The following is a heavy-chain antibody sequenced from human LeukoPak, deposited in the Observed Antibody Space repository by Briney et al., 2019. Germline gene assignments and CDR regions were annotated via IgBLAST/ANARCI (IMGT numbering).Heavy chain of an antibody. J-gene: IGHJ4*02. V-gene: IGHV3-48*04. CDR2: ISSGGSTI. Sequence: PGGSLRLSCAASGFTFSTYNMNWVRQAPGKGLEWVSYISSGGSTIYYADSVKGRFTISRDNAKNSLFLQMNSLRAEDTAVYFCARDQSEATTHGLDYSGQGTLVTVSS. CDR1: GFTFSTYN. D-gene: IGHD1-26*01. CDR3: ARDQSEATTHGLDY.